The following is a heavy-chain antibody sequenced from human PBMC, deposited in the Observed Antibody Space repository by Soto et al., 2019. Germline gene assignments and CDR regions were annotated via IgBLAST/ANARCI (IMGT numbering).Heavy chain of an antibody. D-gene: IGHD3-16*01. CDR3: ASKTGGSFDY. Sequence: EVQLVESGGGLVQPGRSLRLSCAASGFTFDDYAMHWVRQAPGKGLEWVSGISWNSGSIGYADSVKGRFTISRDNAKNSLYLQMNRLRAEDTALYYCASKTGGSFDYWGQGTLVTVSS. CDR2: ISWNSGSI. J-gene: IGHJ4*02. V-gene: IGHV3-9*01. CDR1: GFTFDDYA.